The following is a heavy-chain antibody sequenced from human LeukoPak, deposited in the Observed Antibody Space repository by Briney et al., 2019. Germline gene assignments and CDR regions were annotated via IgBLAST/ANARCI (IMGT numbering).Heavy chain of an antibody. CDR2: IKQDGSEK. D-gene: IGHD1-26*01. J-gene: IGHJ3*02. CDR1: GFTFSSYW. V-gene: IGHV3-7*01. CDR3: ARDTHSGSYFRFDAFDI. Sequence: GGSLRLSCAASGFTFSSYWMSWVRQAPGKGLEWVANIKQDGSEKYYVDSVKGRFTISRDNAKNSLYLQMNSLRAEDTAVYYCARDTHSGSYFRFDAFDIWGQGTMVTVSS.